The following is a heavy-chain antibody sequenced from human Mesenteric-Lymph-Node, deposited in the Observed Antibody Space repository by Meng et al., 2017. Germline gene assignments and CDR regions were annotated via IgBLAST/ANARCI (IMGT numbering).Heavy chain of an antibody. CDR3: ARARSVGSDSYNYYYYYGLDV. J-gene: IGHJ6*02. CDR1: GFTFSSYA. D-gene: IGHD2-15*01. V-gene: IGHV3-30*04. Sequence: GESLKISCAASGFTFSSYAMHWVRQAPGKGLEWVAVISSDGSEEFYADSVRGRFTISRDNSKNTLYLQMNSLRAEDTAVYYCARARSVGSDSYNYYYYYGLDVWGQGTTVTVSS. CDR2: ISSDGSEE.